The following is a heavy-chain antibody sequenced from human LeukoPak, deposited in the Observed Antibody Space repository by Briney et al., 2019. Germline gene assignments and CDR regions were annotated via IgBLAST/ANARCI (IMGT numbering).Heavy chain of an antibody. CDR3: AVLDTAMGAFDY. CDR1: GGSFSNYY. J-gene: IGHJ4*02. D-gene: IGHD5-18*01. V-gene: IGHV4-34*01. Sequence: SETLSLTCAVSGGSFSNYYWSWIRQPPGKGLEWVGEINHSGSTNYNPSLKSRAAISVDTSKNQFSLKLSSVTAADTAVYYRAVLDTAMGAFDYWGQGTLVTVSS. CDR2: INHSGST.